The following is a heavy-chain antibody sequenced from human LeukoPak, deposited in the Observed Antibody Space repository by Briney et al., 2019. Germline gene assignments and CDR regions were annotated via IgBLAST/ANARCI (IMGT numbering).Heavy chain of an antibody. Sequence: ASVKVSCKASGYTFTSYGISWVRQAPGQGLEWMGWISAYNGNTNYAQKLQGRVTMTTDTSTSTAYMELRSLRSDDTAVYYCARDPALGYTSGWYNWFDPWGQGTLVAVSS. CDR3: ARDPALGYTSGWYNWFDP. D-gene: IGHD6-19*01. V-gene: IGHV1-18*01. CDR1: GYTFTSYG. J-gene: IGHJ5*02. CDR2: ISAYNGNT.